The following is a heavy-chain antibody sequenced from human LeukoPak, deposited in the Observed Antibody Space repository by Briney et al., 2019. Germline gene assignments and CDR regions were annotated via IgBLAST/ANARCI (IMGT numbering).Heavy chain of an antibody. CDR2: INPNSGGT. D-gene: IGHD3-10*01. V-gene: IGHV1-2*02. Sequence: ASVKVSCKASGYTFTGYYMHWVRQAPGQGLEWMGWINPNSGGTNYAQKFQGRVTMTRDTSISTAYMERSRLRSDDTAVYYCARVGKDYYGSGSYKYFQHWGQGTLVTVSS. J-gene: IGHJ1*01. CDR1: GYTFTGYY. CDR3: ARVGKDYYGSGSYKYFQH.